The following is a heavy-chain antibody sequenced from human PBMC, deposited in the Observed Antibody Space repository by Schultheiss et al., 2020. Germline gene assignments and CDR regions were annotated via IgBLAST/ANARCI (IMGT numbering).Heavy chain of an antibody. Sequence: GGSLRLSCAASGFTFDDYAMHWVRQAPGKGLEWVSGISSNSGSIGYADSVKGRFTISRDNAKNSLYLQMNSLRAEDTALYYCAKLSVLRYILTALFEGVDSYFDYWGQGTLVTVSS. CDR2: ISSNSGSI. CDR3: AKLSVLRYILTALFEGVDSYFDY. V-gene: IGHV3-9*01. D-gene: IGHD3-9*01. J-gene: IGHJ4*02. CDR1: GFTFDDYA.